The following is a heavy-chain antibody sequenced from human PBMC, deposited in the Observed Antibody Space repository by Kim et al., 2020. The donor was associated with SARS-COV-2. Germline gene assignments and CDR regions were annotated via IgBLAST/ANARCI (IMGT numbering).Heavy chain of an antibody. V-gene: IGHV3-9*01. Sequence: GGSLRLSCAASGFTFDDYAMHWVRQAPGKGLEWVSGISWNSGSIGYADSVKGRFTISRDNAKNSLYLQMNSLRAEDTALYYCAKDMLPHGYDILTGYSFFDYWGQGTLVTVSS. CDR3: AKDMLPHGYDILTGYSFFDY. J-gene: IGHJ4*02. CDR2: ISWNSGSI. CDR1: GFTFDDYA. D-gene: IGHD3-9*01.